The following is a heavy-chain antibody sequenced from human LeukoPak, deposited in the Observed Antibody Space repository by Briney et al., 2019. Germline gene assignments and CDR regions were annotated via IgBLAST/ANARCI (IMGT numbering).Heavy chain of an antibody. CDR2: IYYSGST. CDR3: ARLTPGIAAAADY. Sequence: SGTLSLTCTVSGGSISSYYWSWIRQPPGKGLEWIGYIYYSGSTNYNPSLKSRVTISVDTSKNQFSLKLSSVTAADTAVYYCARLTPGIAAAADYWGQGTLVTVSS. J-gene: IGHJ4*02. D-gene: IGHD6-13*01. CDR1: GGSISSYY. V-gene: IGHV4-59*08.